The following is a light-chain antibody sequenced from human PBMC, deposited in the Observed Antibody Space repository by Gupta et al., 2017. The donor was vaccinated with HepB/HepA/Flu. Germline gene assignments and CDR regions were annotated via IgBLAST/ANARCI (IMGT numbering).Light chain of an antibody. CDR3: QQYNNYWGRT. CDR2: KAS. V-gene: IGKV1-5*03. Sequence: QMTQSPSTLSAPVGDRVIITCRASQTISNWLAWYQQRPGKAPKLLIYKASTLESGVPSRFSGSGSGTEFTLTISSLQPDDFATYYCQQYNNYWGRTFGQGTKVELK. CDR1: QTISNW. J-gene: IGKJ1*01.